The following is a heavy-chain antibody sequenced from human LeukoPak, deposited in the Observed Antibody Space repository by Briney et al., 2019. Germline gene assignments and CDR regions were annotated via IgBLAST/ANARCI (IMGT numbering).Heavy chain of an antibody. CDR2: INPSGGST. CDR1: GYTFNRYY. CDR3: ARSMTTVVTPFDSGPFDY. D-gene: IGHD4-23*01. J-gene: IGHJ4*02. Sequence: GASVKVSCKASGYTFNRYYMHWMRQAPGQGLEGMGIINPSGGSTNYAQKFQGRVTMTRDTSTSTIYMELSSLRFEDTAVYYCARSMTTVVTPFDSGPFDYWGQGTLVTVSS. V-gene: IGHV1-46*02.